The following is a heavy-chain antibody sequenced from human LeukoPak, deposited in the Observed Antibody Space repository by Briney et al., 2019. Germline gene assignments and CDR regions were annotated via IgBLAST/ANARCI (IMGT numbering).Heavy chain of an antibody. CDR2: IRNKANSYAT. Sequence: GGSLRLSCAASGFTFSGSAMHWVRQASGKGLEWVGRIRNKANSYATAYAASVKGRFTISRDDSKNTTYLQMNSLKTEDTAVSYCTSTVTIDTFDYWGQGTLVTVSS. CDR3: TSTVTIDTFDY. J-gene: IGHJ4*02. D-gene: IGHD4-17*01. V-gene: IGHV3-73*01. CDR1: GFTFSGSA.